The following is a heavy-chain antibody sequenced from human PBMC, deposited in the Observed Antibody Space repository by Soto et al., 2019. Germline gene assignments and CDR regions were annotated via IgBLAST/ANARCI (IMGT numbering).Heavy chain of an antibody. CDR3: ARQHGVYHSPFDY. CDR2: IYYSGST. D-gene: IGHD4-17*01. J-gene: IGHJ4*02. V-gene: IGHV4-39*01. CDR1: GGSISSSSYY. Sequence: PSETLSLTCTVSGGSISSSSYYWGWIRQPPGKGLEWIGSIYYSGSTYYNPSLKSRVTISVDTYKNQFSLKVSSVTAADTALYFCARQHGVYHSPFDYWGQGTLVTVSS.